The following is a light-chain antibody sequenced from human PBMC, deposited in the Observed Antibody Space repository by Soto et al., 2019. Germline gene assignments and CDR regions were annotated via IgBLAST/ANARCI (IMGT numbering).Light chain of an antibody. J-gene: IGLJ1*01. V-gene: IGLV2-14*01. CDR3: SSYTTSTTLFYV. CDR2: EVP. Sequence: QSVLTHPASVSASPGQSITLSCTGTSRDVGNYYFVSWYQQHPGKAPKLIIYEVPNRPSGVSSRFSDSKSGNTASLTISGLRSEDEAAYYCSSYTTSTTLFYVFGTGTTVTV. CDR1: SRDVGNYYF.